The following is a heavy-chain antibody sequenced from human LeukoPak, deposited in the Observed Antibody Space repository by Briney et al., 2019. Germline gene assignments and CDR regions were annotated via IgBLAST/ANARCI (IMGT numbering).Heavy chain of an antibody. CDR1: GGSFSGYY. CDR3: ARQGELGVAGYDY. J-gene: IGHJ4*02. V-gene: IGHV4-34*01. D-gene: IGHD6-19*01. CDR2: INHSGST. Sequence: SETLSLTCAVYGGSFSGYYWSWIRQPPGKGLEWIGEINHSGSTNYNPSLKSRVTISVDTSKNQFSLKLSSVTAADTAMYYCARQGELGVAGYDYWGQGTRVTVSS.